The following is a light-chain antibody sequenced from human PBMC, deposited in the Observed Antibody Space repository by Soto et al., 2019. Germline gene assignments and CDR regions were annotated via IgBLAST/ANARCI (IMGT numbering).Light chain of an antibody. J-gene: IGLJ1*01. CDR2: DVS. V-gene: IGLV2-11*01. CDR1: SSDIGGYNY. Sequence: QSALTQPRSVSGSPGQSVTISCTGTSSDIGGYNYVSWYQQHPGKAPKFMVYDVSERPSGVPDRFSGSKSGNTASLTISGLQAEAEADYYCCSYAGSYTWVFGTGTKLTVL. CDR3: CSYAGSYTWV.